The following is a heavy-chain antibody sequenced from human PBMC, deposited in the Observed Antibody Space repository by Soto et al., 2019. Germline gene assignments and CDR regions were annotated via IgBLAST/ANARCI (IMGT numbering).Heavy chain of an antibody. D-gene: IGHD3-22*01. CDR2: IDPSDSYI. V-gene: IGHV5-10-1*03. CDR1: GYNFTTYW. CDR3: ARHAYYYDSSGHYTKTPHDY. J-gene: IGHJ4*02. Sequence: EVQLVQSGAEVKKPGESLRISCKCSGYNFTTYWITWVRQMPGKGLEWMGRIDPSDSYINYSPSFQGHVTISADKSITTAYLQWSSLKAADTAMYYCARHAYYYDSSGHYTKTPHDYWGQGTLITVSS.